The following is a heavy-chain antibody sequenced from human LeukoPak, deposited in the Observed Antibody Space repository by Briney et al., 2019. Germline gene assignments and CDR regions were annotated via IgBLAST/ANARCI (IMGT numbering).Heavy chain of an antibody. V-gene: IGHV3-20*04. CDR2: IKWNGGSI. CDR3: AKGHTYYYDSSGLSYFDY. J-gene: IGHJ4*02. CDR1: GFRFKEYG. Sequence: GGSLRLACAASGFRFKEYGMSWVRQAPGKGLEWVSGIKWNGGSIGYGDSVKGRFNITRDNAKNCLHLQINTLRAEDTAVYYCAKGHTYYYDSSGLSYFDYWGQGTLVTVSS. D-gene: IGHD3-22*01.